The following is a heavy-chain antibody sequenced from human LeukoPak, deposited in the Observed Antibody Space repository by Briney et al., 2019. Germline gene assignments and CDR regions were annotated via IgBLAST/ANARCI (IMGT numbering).Heavy chain of an antibody. CDR1: GGSISSSSYY. V-gene: IGHV4-39*07. D-gene: IGHD3-22*01. CDR3: ARNYYDTKGGGWYDN. Sequence: SETLSLTCTVSGGSISSSSYYWGWIRQPPGKGLEWIGSIYYSGSTYYNPSLKSRVTISVDTSKNQFSLKLSSVTAADTAVYYCARNYYDTKGGGWYDNWGQGTLVTVSS. J-gene: IGHJ5*02. CDR2: IYYSGST.